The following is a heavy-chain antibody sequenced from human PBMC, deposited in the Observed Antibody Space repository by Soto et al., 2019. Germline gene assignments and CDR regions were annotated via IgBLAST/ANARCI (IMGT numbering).Heavy chain of an antibody. CDR2: TYYSGST. D-gene: IGHD2-8*01. CDR3: TRVLGNGVSDK. Sequence: SETLSLTCTFSGGSIDHFYWSWIRQPPGKGLEWVGYTYYSGSTKYNPSLTSRLTISVDTSKNQFSLRLTSVTAADTAVYYCTRVLGNGVSDKWGPGTLVTVSS. CDR1: GGSIDHFY. V-gene: IGHV4-59*01. J-gene: IGHJ4*02.